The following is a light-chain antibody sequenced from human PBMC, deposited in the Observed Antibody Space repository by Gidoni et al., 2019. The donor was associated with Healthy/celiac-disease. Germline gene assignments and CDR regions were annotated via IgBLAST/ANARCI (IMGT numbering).Light chain of an antibody. Sequence: QSALTQPASVSGSTGQSITISCTGTSSDVGSYNLVSWYQQHPGKAPKLMIYEVSKRPSGVSNRFSGSKSGNTASLTISGLQAADEADYYCCSYAGSFVVFGGGTKLTVL. CDR3: CSYAGSFVV. V-gene: IGLV2-23*02. CDR1: SSDVGSYNL. J-gene: IGLJ2*01. CDR2: EVS.